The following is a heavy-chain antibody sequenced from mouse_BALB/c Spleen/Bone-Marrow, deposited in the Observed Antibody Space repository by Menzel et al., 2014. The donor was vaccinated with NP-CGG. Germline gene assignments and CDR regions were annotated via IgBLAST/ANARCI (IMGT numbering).Heavy chain of an antibody. Sequence: VQLQQPGPELAKPGASVKMSCKASRYTFTSYVLHWVRQEPGQGLEWIGFMNPFNDGTKYNEKFKGKATLTSDKSSSTAYMELSSLTSEDSAVYYCAREVVATDYFDYWGQGTTLTVSS. V-gene: IGHV1-14*01. CDR3: AREVVATDYFDY. D-gene: IGHD1-1*01. CDR1: RYTFTSYV. J-gene: IGHJ2*01. CDR2: MNPFNDGT.